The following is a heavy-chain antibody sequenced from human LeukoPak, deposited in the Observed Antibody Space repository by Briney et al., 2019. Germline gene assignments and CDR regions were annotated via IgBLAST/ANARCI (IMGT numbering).Heavy chain of an antibody. Sequence: SGTLSLTCTVSGGSISSYYWSWIRQPPGKGLEWIGYIYYSGSTDSNPSLKSRVAMSVDTSKNQFFLKLSSVTAADTAVYYCARGYFWSGYLSWFDPWGQGTLVTVSS. D-gene: IGHD3-3*01. CDR3: ARGYFWSGYLSWFDP. CDR1: GGSISSYY. V-gene: IGHV4-59*01. CDR2: IYYSGST. J-gene: IGHJ5*02.